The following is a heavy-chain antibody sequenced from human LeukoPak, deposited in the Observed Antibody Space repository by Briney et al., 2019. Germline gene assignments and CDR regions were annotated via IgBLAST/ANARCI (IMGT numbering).Heavy chain of an antibody. Sequence: GGSLRLSCAASGFTFSSYEMNWVRQAPGKGLEWVSYISSSGSTIYYADSVKGRFTISRDNAKNSIYLQMNSLRVEDTAVYYCAKDIVGGGDDYWGQGTLVIVSS. D-gene: IGHD2-21*02. CDR3: AKDIVGGGDDY. V-gene: IGHV3-48*03. CDR2: ISSSGSTI. J-gene: IGHJ4*02. CDR1: GFTFSSYE.